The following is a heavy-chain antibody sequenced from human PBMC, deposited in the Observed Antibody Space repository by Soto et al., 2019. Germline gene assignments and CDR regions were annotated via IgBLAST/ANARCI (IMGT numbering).Heavy chain of an antibody. Sequence: QVHLVQSGVEVKKPGASVKVSCKASGYSFSTYGISWVRQAPGQGLEWMGWISGLNGNTNYAQNLQGRVTMTTDTSTSTAYMELRSLGFDDTAMYYCARDLFSEDGAAYFDYWCQGTLVTVSS. V-gene: IGHV1-18*01. J-gene: IGHJ4*02. CDR2: ISGLNGNT. CDR3: ARDLFSEDGAAYFDY. CDR1: GYSFSTYG. D-gene: IGHD3-10*01.